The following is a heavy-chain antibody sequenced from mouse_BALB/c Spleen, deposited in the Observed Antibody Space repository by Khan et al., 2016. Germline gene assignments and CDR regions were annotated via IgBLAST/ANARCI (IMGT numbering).Heavy chain of an antibody. Sequence: EVQLQESGPGLVKPSQSLSLTCTVTGYSITSDYAWNWIRQFPGNKLEWRGYISYSGSTSYNPSLKSRISITRDTSKNQFFLQLNSVTTEDTATYYCARDYYGSSYFDYWGPGTTLTVSS. CDR3: ARDYYGSSYFDY. CDR2: ISYSGST. J-gene: IGHJ2*01. D-gene: IGHD1-1*01. V-gene: IGHV3-2*02. CDR1: GYSITSDYA.